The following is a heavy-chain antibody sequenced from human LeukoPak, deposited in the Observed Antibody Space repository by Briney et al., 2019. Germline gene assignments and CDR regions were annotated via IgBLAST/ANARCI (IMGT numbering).Heavy chain of an antibody. J-gene: IGHJ5*02. CDR3: AKGAGDYLFRANWFDP. Sequence: GGSLRLSCAASGFTFSSYAMSWVRQAPGKGLEWVSAISGSGGSTYYADSVKGRFTISRDNSKNTLYLQMNSLRAEDTAVYYCAKGAGDYLFRANWFDPWGQGTLVTVSS. V-gene: IGHV3-23*01. CDR1: GFTFSSYA. D-gene: IGHD4-17*01. CDR2: ISGSGGST.